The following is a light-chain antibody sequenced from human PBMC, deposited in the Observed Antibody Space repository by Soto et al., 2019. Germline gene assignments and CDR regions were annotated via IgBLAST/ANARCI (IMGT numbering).Light chain of an antibody. V-gene: IGKV2-28*01. Sequence: DIVMTQSPLSLPVTPGEPASISCRSSQSLLLSNGKHHLDWYLQKPGQSPQLLIYWGSDRASGVPDRFSGSGSGTDFTLKISRVEAEDVGVYYCMQAPHTPPYTFGQGTKLEIK. CDR3: MQAPHTPPYT. J-gene: IGKJ2*01. CDR2: WGS. CDR1: QSLLLSNGKHH.